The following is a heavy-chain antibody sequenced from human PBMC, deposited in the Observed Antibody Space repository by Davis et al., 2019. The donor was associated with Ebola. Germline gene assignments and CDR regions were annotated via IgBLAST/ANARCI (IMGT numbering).Heavy chain of an antibody. CDR1: GWSFTGYY. V-gene: IGHV4-34*01. D-gene: IGHD1-26*01. CDR3: ARGGGSLPYYYYALDV. Sequence: MPSETLSLTSAVPGWSFTGYYWNWVRQLPGNGLEWLGEINHSGSTNYNPSLKSRVTISVHTSKNQFSLNVTSVTAADTAVYYCARGGGSLPYYYYALDVWGKGTTVTVSS. J-gene: IGHJ6*04. CDR2: INHSGST.